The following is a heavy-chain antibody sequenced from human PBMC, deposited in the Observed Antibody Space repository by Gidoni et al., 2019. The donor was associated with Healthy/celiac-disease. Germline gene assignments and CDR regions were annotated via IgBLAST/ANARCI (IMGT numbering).Heavy chain of an antibody. D-gene: IGHD3-10*01. CDR2: IYWDDDK. V-gene: IGHV2-5*02. Sequence: QITLKESGPTLVKPTQTLTLTCTFSGFSLSTSGVGVGWIRQPPGKALEWLALIYWDDDKRYSPSLKSRLTITKDTSKNQVVLTMTNMDPVDTATYYCAHLRITVVRGVDPGGIRANYYYYYGMDVWGQGTTVTVSS. CDR1: GFSLSTSGVG. J-gene: IGHJ6*02. CDR3: AHLRITVVRGVDPGGIRANYYYYYGMDV.